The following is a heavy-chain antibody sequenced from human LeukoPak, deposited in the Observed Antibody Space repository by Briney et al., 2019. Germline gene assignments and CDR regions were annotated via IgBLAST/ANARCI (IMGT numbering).Heavy chain of an antibody. Sequence: PSETLSLTCTVSGGSIRSYYWGWIRQPPGKGLEWIGYIHYSESTKYNPSLKSRVTMSVDTSKNQFSLKLSSVTAADTAVYYCARHLDSSGWYAIDYWGQGTLVTVSS. CDR1: GGSIRSYY. J-gene: IGHJ4*02. CDR3: ARHLDSSGWYAIDY. V-gene: IGHV4-59*08. CDR2: IHYSEST. D-gene: IGHD6-13*01.